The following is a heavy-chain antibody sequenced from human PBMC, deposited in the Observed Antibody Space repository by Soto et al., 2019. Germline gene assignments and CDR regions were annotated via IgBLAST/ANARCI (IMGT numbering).Heavy chain of an antibody. CDR1: GGSFSGYY. J-gene: IGHJ3*02. CDR3: SRGRRYDSSGGSDAFDI. V-gene: IGHV4-34*01. Sequence: SETLSLTCAVYGGSFSGYYWSWIRQPPGKGLEWIGEINHSGSTNYNPSLKSRVTISVDTSKNQFSLKLSSVTAADTAVYYCSRGRRYDSSGGSDAFDIWGQGTMVTVSS. CDR2: INHSGST. D-gene: IGHD3-22*01.